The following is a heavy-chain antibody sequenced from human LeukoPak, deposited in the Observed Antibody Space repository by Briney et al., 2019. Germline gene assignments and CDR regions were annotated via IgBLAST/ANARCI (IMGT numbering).Heavy chain of an antibody. CDR2: IIPIFGTA. V-gene: IGHV1-69*05. CDR3: ARDRVNTAMGNWFDP. CDR1: GGTFSSYA. Sequence: SVQVSCKASGGTFSSYAISWVRQARGQRLEWMGGIIPIFGTANYAQKFQGRVTITTDESTSTAYMELSSLRPEDTAVYYCARDRVNTAMGNWFDPSRQGTLVTVSS. D-gene: IGHD5-18*01. J-gene: IGHJ5*02.